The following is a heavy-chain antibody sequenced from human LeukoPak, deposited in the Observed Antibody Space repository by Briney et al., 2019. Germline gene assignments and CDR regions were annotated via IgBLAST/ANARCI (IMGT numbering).Heavy chain of an antibody. CDR3: ARERPTLLTRIRGIAIAPDH. J-gene: IGHJ5*02. CDR2: VKPDTGAT. CDR1: GYVFTAYY. D-gene: IGHD3-10*01. Sequence: ASVKLSCKTSGYVFTAYYIHWVRQAPGQGLEWLGFVKPDTGATNSAQQLQGRVSMTSDASVTTAYMELSGLTSDDTALYFCARERPTLLTRIRGIAIAPDHWGQGTLVTVSS. V-gene: IGHV1-2*02.